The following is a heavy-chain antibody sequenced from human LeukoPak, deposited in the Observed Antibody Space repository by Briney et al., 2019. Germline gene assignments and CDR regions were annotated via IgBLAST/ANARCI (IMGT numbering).Heavy chain of an antibody. D-gene: IGHD2-2*01. J-gene: IGHJ6*02. CDR1: GFTVSSNY. Sequence: PGGSLRLSCAASGFTVSSNYMSWVRQAPGKGLEWVANIKQDGSEKHFGDSVKGRFTISRDNAKKSLYLQMNSLRAEDTAVYYCARDLNIVVVPAHGMDVWGQGTTVTVSS. CDR2: IKQDGSEK. V-gene: IGHV3-7*01. CDR3: ARDLNIVVVPAHGMDV.